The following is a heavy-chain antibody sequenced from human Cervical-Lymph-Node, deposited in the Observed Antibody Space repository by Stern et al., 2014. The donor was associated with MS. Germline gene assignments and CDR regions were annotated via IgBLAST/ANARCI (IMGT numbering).Heavy chain of an antibody. V-gene: IGHV3-7*01. J-gene: IGHJ4*02. D-gene: IGHD2/OR15-2a*01. Sequence: EVQLVESGGGLVQPGGSLRLSCGASGLSFGTSWMSWVRQPPGRGLELVANIRQDGYDKFYVDSVKGRFTISRDNARNSLYLQMNSLTVADTAVYYCARDRRAFLDYWGQGTHVAVSS. CDR2: IRQDGYDK. CDR1: GLSFGTSW. CDR3: ARDRRAFLDY.